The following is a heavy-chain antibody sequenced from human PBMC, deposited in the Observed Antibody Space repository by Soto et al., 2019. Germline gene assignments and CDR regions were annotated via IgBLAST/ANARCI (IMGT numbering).Heavy chain of an antibody. CDR3: ARAGGNDYGDYGGDFDY. V-gene: IGHV1-2*04. D-gene: IGHD4-17*01. J-gene: IGHJ4*02. CDR2: INPNSGGT. Sequence: GASVKVSCKASGYTFTGYYKHWVRQAPGQGLEWMGWINPNSGGTNYAQKFQGWVTMTRDTSISTAYMELSRLRSDDTAVYYCARAGGNDYGDYGGDFDYWGQGTLVTVSS. CDR1: GYTFTGYY.